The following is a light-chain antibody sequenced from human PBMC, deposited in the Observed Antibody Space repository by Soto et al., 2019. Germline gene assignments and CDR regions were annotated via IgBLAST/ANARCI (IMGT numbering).Light chain of an antibody. Sequence: QSVLTQPPSASGTPGQRVIISCSGSSSNIGSNTVNWYQQIPGTAPKLLIYSYNQRPSGVPDRFSGSKSDTSASLAISGLQSEVEAEYYCAAWDDILNGVLFGGGTKLTVL. CDR3: AAWDDILNGVL. CDR2: SYN. CDR1: SSNIGSNT. J-gene: IGLJ2*01. V-gene: IGLV1-44*01.